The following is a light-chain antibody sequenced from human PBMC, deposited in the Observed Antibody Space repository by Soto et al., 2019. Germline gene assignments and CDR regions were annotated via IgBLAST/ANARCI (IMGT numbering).Light chain of an antibody. V-gene: IGLV1-40*01. CDR3: QSYDSSLSVV. CDR1: SSNIGAGYD. Sequence: QSALTQPPSVSGAPGQRVTISCTGSSSNIGAGYDVHWYQQLPGTAPKLLIYGNSNRPSGVPDRFSGSKSGTSASLAITGRQAEDEADYYCQSYDSSLSVVFGGGTKVTVL. J-gene: IGLJ2*01. CDR2: GNS.